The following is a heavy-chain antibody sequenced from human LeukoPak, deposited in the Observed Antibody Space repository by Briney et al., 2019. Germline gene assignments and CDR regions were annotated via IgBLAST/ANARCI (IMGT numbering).Heavy chain of an antibody. CDR3: TKGPSFDY. CDR2: ISWNSGTI. CDR1: GFTFDDYA. Sequence: HPGGSLRLSCAASGFTFDDYAMRWVRQAPGKGLEWVSGISWNSGTIGYADSVKGRFTISRDNAKNSLYLQMNSLRAEDTALYYCTKGPSFDYWGQGTLVTVSS. V-gene: IGHV3-9*01. J-gene: IGHJ4*02.